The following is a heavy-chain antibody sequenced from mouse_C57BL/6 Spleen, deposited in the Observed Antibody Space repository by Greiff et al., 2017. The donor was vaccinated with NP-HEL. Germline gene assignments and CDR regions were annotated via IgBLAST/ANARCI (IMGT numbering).Heavy chain of an antibody. CDR3: ARTITTVVATEGYFDV. J-gene: IGHJ1*03. D-gene: IGHD1-1*01. Sequence: QVQLQQSGAELVRPGTSVKVSCKASGYAFTNYLIEWVKQRPGQGLEWIGVINPGSGGTNYNEKFKGKATLTADKSSSTAYMQLSSLTSEDSAVYFCARTITTVVATEGYFDVWGTGTTVTVSS. V-gene: IGHV1-54*01. CDR1: GYAFTNYL. CDR2: INPGSGGT.